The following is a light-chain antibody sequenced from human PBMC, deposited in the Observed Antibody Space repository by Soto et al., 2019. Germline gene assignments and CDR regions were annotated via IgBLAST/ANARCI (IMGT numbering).Light chain of an antibody. V-gene: IGKV3-15*01. Sequence: IVMTQSPATLSVSPGERATPSCRASQSISTKLAWYQQKPGQAPRLLIYGASTRATGIPVRFSGSGSGTEFTLTITSLQFEDFAVYYCQEYNDWRPITFGGGTRWIS. CDR2: GAS. J-gene: IGKJ4*01. CDR1: QSISTK. CDR3: QEYNDWRPIT.